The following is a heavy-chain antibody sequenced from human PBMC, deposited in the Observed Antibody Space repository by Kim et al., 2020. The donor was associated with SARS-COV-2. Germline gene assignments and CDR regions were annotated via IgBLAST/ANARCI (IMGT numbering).Heavy chain of an antibody. V-gene: IGHV3-53*01. Sequence: GGSLRLSCAASGFTVSSNYMSWVRQAPGKGLEWVSVIYSGGSTYYADSVKGRFTISRDNSKNTLYLQMNSLRAEDTAVYYCARDRTYPGGFAFDIWGQGTMVTVSS. CDR1: GFTVSSNY. CDR2: IYSGGST. D-gene: IGHD1-7*01. J-gene: IGHJ3*02. CDR3: ARDRTYPGGFAFDI.